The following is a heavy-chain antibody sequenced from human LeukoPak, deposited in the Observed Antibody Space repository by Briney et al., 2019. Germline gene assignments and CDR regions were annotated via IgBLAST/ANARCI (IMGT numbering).Heavy chain of an antibody. CDR3: ARNDGGSTMKAFDI. Sequence: SETLSLTCIVSGGSISSSSSYWAWIRQPPGRGLEWIGSIYYSGSTYFNPSLKSRVTISIDTSKNQFSLKLSSVTAADTAVYYCARNDGGSTMKAFDIWGLGTVVTVSS. V-gene: IGHV4-39*07. J-gene: IGHJ3*02. CDR1: GGSISSSSSY. CDR2: IYYSGST. D-gene: IGHD2-15*01.